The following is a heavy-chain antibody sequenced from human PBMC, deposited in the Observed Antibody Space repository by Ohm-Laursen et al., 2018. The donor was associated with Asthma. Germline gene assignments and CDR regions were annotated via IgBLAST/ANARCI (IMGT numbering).Heavy chain of an antibody. D-gene: IGHD6-19*01. CDR1: GGSVSSGSYY. J-gene: IGHJ6*02. V-gene: IGHV4-61*01. CDR2: IYYSGST. CDR3: ARVNSSGWYREHYYGMDV. Sequence: GTLSLTCTVSGGSVSSGSYYWSWIRQPPGKGLEWIGYIYYSGSTNYNPSLKSRVTISVDTSKNQFSLKLSSVTAADTAVYYCARVNSSGWYREHYYGMDVWGQGTTATVSS.